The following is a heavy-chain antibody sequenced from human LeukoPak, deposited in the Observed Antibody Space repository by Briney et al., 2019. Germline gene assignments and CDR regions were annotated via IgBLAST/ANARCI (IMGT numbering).Heavy chain of an antibody. V-gene: IGHV3-7*01. CDR3: ADPGGPY. J-gene: IGHJ4*02. Sequence: GGSLRLSCAASGFTFNKHWMSWVRQAPGKGLEWVANVKESGAEKTYVDSVKGRFIISRDNTKNSLYLQMNYLRAEDTAVYFCADPGGPYWAQGTLVTVSS. CDR1: GFTFNKHW. CDR2: VKESGAEK. D-gene: IGHD4-23*01.